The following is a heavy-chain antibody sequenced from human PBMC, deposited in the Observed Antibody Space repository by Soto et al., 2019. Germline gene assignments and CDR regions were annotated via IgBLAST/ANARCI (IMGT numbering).Heavy chain of an antibody. CDR3: AKDRPQYYDFWSGYYAFDY. V-gene: IGHV3-30*18. CDR2: ISDSGSTR. J-gene: IGHJ4*02. D-gene: IGHD3-3*01. CDR1: GFTFRSFG. Sequence: VGSLRLSCAASGFTFRSFGIHWVRQAAGEGLEWVAVISDSGSTRYYADSVRGRFTISRDNSKNTVYLQMNSLRPEDTAVYYCAKDRPQYYDFWSGYYAFDYWGQGTLVTVSS.